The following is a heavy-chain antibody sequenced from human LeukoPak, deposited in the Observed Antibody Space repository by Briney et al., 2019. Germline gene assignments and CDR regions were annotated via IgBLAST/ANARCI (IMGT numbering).Heavy chain of an antibody. D-gene: IGHD2-2*01. CDR3: ARAIGYCSSTSCSPIGYYYYGMDV. V-gene: IGHV1-2*02. J-gene: IGHJ6*02. Sequence: ASVKVSCKASGYTFTGYYMHWVRQAPGRGLEWMGWINPNSGGTNYAQKFQGRVTMTRDTSISTAYMELSRLRSDDTAVYYCARAIGYCSSTSCSPIGYYYYGMDVWGQGTTVTVSS. CDR1: GYTFTGYY. CDR2: INPNSGGT.